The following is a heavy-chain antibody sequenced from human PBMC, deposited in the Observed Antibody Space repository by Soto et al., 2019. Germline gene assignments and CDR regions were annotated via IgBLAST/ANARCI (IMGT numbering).Heavy chain of an antibody. J-gene: IGHJ4*02. CDR1: GGSISGYY. CDR3: ARSIAVPSSHIDH. Sequence: PXGTLSLTCSVSGGSISGYYWSWIRQAPGKGLEWIGYVYDTGSTSYNPSLQSRVTISVDTSKKQFSLSLRLVTAADTAVYFCARSIAVPSSHIDHWGQGTRVTVSS. CDR2: VYDTGST. V-gene: IGHV4-59*01. D-gene: IGHD6-6*01.